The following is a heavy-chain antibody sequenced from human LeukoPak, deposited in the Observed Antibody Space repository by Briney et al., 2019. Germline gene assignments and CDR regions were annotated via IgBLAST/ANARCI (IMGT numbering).Heavy chain of an antibody. D-gene: IGHD2-21*02. CDR1: GGTFSTYV. CDR2: FIPMFGTA. V-gene: IGHV1-69*06. CDR3: ARALHADMVTSRGGYNYYHMDV. Sequence: SVKVSCKASGGTFSTYVISWVRLAPGQGLEWMGRFIPMFGTANYAQKFQGRVTITADKSTSTASMELKSLRSEDTGVYYCARALHADMVTSRGGYNYYHMDVWGRGTTVTVSS. J-gene: IGHJ6*03.